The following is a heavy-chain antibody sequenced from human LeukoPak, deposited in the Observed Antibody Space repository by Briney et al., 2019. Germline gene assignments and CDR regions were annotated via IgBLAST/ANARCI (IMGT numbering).Heavy chain of an antibody. V-gene: IGHV4-59*12. D-gene: IGHD3-3*01. CDR2: IYYSGST. CDR1: GGSISSYY. Sequence: SETLSLTCTVSGGSISSYYWTWIRQPPGKGLEWIGYIYYSGSTNYNPSLKSRVTISVDTSKNQFSLKLSSVTAADTAVYYCARERSITIFGVGSRLFDYWGQGTLVTVSS. J-gene: IGHJ4*02. CDR3: ARERSITIFGVGSRLFDY.